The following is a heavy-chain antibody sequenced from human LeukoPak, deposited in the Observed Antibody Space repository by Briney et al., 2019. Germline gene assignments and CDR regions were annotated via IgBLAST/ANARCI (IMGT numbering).Heavy chain of an antibody. CDR3: ARYMSSTAQDY. D-gene: IGHD5-18*01. Sequence: PSETLSLTCTVSGGSISTSNYYWGWIRQAPGKGLEWIGSIYNGGGTHYNPSLKSRVTISIDTSKNQFSLNLSSVTAADTAVYYCARYMSSTAQDYWGQGTLVTVSS. J-gene: IGHJ4*02. V-gene: IGHV4-39*01. CDR1: GGSISTSNYY. CDR2: IYNGGGT.